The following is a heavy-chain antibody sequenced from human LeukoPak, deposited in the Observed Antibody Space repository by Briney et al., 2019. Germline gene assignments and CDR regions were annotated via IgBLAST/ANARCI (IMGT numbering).Heavy chain of an antibody. CDR1: GDSIGSHY. CDR2: IFYVGST. CDR3: ARDYYDSRGEAFDI. V-gene: IGHV4-59*11. Sequence: PSESLSLTCTVSGDSIGSHYWSWIRQPPGKGLEWIGYIFYVGSTNYNPSLKSRVTISVDTSKNQFSLKLNSVTAADTAVYYCARDYYDSRGEAFDIWGQGTTVTVSS. D-gene: IGHD3-22*01. J-gene: IGHJ3*02.